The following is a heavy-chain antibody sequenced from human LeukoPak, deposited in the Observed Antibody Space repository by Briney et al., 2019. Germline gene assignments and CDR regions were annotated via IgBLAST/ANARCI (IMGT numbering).Heavy chain of an antibody. CDR3: ARGYSSSWHYYYYGMDV. V-gene: IGHV1-46*01. J-gene: IGHJ6*02. CDR2: INPSGGST. D-gene: IGHD6-13*01. Sequence: ASVKVSCKASGYTFTSYYMHWVRQAPGQGLEWMGIINPSGGSTSYAQMFQGRVTMTRDTSTSTVYMELSSLRSEDTAVYYCARGYSSSWHYYYYGMDVWGQGTTVTVSS. CDR1: GYTFTSYY.